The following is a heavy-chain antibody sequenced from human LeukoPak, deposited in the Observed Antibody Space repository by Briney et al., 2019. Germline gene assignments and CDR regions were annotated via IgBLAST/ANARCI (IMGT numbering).Heavy chain of an antibody. V-gene: IGHV4-39*01. Sequence: SETLSLTCTVSGASISSSRYYWGWIRQPPGKGLEWIGSISYSGTTYYNPSLKSRGSISVDTSRNQFSLKLSSVTAPDTAVYYCARSSTIFGHLDYWGQATQVADSS. D-gene: IGHD3-3*01. CDR3: ARSSTIFGHLDY. CDR1: GASISSSRYY. J-gene: IGHJ4*02. CDR2: ISYSGTT.